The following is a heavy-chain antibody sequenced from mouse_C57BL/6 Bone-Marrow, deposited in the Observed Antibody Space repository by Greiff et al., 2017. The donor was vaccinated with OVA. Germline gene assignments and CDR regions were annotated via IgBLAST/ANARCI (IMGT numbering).Heavy chain of an antibody. V-gene: IGHV1-9*01. J-gene: IGHJ3*01. CDR3: ARGAAYYGNYGFAY. Sequence: QVQLQQSGAELLKPGASVKLSCKATGYTFTGYWIEWVKQRPGHGLEWIGEILPGSGSTNYNEKFKGKATFTADTSSNTAYMQLSSLTTEDSAIYDCARGAAYYGNYGFAYWGQGTLVTVSA. CDR1: GYTFTGYW. CDR2: ILPGSGST. D-gene: IGHD2-10*01.